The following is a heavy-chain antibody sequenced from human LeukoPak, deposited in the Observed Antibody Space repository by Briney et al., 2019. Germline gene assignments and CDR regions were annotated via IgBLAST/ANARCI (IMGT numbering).Heavy chain of an antibody. D-gene: IGHD1-26*01. J-gene: IGHJ4*02. CDR1: GITVSSNY. CDR3: AREGVGATDY. CDR2: IYSGGST. Sequence: PGGSLRLSCAASGITVSSNYMSWVRQAPGKGLEWVSVIYSGGSTYYADSVKGRFTISRDNSKNTLYLQMNSLRAEDTAVYYCAREGVGATDYWGQGTLVTVSS. V-gene: IGHV3-66*02.